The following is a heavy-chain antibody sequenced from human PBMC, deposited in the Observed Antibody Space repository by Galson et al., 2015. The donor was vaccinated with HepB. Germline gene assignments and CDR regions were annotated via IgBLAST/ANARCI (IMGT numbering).Heavy chain of an antibody. D-gene: IGHD3-3*01. CDR3: ARVPPTYYDFWSGYYDAFDI. CDR2: INTDGSST. J-gene: IGHJ3*02. Sequence: SLRLSCAASGFTFSNYWMHWVRQAPGKGLVWVSRINTDGSSTNYVDSVKGRFTISRDNAKKTLYPQMNSLRAEDTAVYYCARVPPTYYDFWSGYYDAFDIWGQGTMVTVSS. V-gene: IGHV3-74*01. CDR1: GFTFSNYW.